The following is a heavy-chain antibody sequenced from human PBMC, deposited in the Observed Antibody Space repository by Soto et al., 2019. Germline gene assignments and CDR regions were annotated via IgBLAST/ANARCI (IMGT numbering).Heavy chain of an antibody. CDR3: VVGGHYYDSSGRPFDI. D-gene: IGHD3-22*01. V-gene: IGHV3-33*01. J-gene: IGHJ3*02. CDR1: GFTFSSYG. CDR2: IWYDGSNK. Sequence: GSLRLSCAASGFTFSSYGMHWVRQAPGKGLEWVAVIWYDGSNKYYADSVKGRFTISRDNSKNTLYLQMNSLRAEDTAVYYCVVGGHYYDSSGRPFDIWGQGTMVTVSS.